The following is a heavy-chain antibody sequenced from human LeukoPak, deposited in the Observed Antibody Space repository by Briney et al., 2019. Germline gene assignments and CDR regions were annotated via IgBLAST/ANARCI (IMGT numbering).Heavy chain of an antibody. J-gene: IGHJ5*02. Sequence: GGSLRLSCAASGFTFSSYEMNWVRQAPGKGLEWVSYISSSGSTIYYADSVKGRFTISRDNAKNSLYLQMNSLRAEDTAVYYCARDRGYSYGAYPWGQGTLVTVSS. D-gene: IGHD5-18*01. CDR2: ISSSGSTI. V-gene: IGHV3-48*03. CDR3: ARDRGYSYGAYP. CDR1: GFTFSSYE.